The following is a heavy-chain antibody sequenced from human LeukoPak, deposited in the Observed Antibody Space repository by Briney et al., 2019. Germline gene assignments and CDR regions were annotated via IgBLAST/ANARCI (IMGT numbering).Heavy chain of an antibody. D-gene: IGHD6-19*01. J-gene: IGHJ4*02. Sequence: SETLSLTCTVSGGSISPYYWNWIRQPAGKGLEWIGRIYTSGSSSYNPSLKSRVTMSLDTSNNHFSLKLSSVTAADTAVDYCARSPLTSSGWYRADYWGQGTLVTVSS. CDR3: ARSPLTSSGWYRADY. CDR2: IYTSGSS. V-gene: IGHV4-4*07. CDR1: GGSISPYY.